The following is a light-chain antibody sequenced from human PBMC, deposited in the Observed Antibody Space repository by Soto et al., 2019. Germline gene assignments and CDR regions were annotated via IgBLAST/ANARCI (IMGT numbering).Light chain of an antibody. J-gene: IGKJ1*01. Sequence: DVVMTQTPLSSPVTLGQPASISCRSSQSLVHENGNTYLSWLHQRPGQPPRLLIYRSSNRFSGVPDRFSGSGAGTDFTLKISRVEAEDGGVYYCMQATHFTRTFGQGTKVDIK. CDR2: RSS. CDR1: QSLVHENGNTY. V-gene: IGKV2-24*01. CDR3: MQATHFTRT.